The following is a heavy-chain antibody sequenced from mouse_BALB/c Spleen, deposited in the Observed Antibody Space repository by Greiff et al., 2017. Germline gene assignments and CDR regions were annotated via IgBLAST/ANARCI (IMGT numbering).Heavy chain of an antibody. V-gene: IGHV2-9*02. CDR2: IWAGGST. Sequence: VQRVESGPGLVAPSQSLSITCTVSGFSLTSYGVHWVRQPPGKGLEWLGVIWAGGSTNYNSALMSRLSISKDNSKSQVFLKMNSLQTDDTAMYYCARDNYGSLYAMDYWGQGTSVTVSS. D-gene: IGHD1-1*01. CDR1: GFSLTSYG. J-gene: IGHJ4*01. CDR3: ARDNYGSLYAMDY.